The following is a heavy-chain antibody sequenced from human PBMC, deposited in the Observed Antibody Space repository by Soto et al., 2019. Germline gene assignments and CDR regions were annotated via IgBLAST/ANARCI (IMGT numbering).Heavy chain of an antibody. CDR3: ARDVSFWSGYTKYFDY. V-gene: IGHV1-2*02. D-gene: IGHD3-3*01. CDR2: INPNSGGT. J-gene: IGHJ4*02. Sequence: ASVKVSCKASGYTFTGYYMHWVRQAPGQGLEWMGWINPNSGGTNYAQKFQGRVTMTRDTSISTAYMELSRLRSDDTAVYYCARDVSFWSGYTKYFDYWGQGTLVTVSS. CDR1: GYTFTGYY.